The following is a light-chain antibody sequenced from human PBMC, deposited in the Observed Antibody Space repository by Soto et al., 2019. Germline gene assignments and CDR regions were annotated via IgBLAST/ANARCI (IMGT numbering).Light chain of an antibody. CDR3: HSFDSSLNSCV. Sequence: QSVLTQPPSVSGAPGQRVTISCTGSNSNIGAGFHVHWYQQLPGTAPKLLINVHSNRPSGVPDRFSGSTSASSASLAITGLQADDEAFYFCHSFDSSLNSCVFGTGTKVTVL. J-gene: IGLJ1*01. CDR1: NSNIGAGFH. V-gene: IGLV1-40*01. CDR2: VHS.